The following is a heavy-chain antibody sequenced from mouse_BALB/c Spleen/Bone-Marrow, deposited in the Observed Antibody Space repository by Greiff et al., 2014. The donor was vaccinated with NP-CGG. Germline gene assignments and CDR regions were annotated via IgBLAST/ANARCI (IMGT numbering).Heavy chain of an antibody. J-gene: IGHJ3*01. CDR2: ISTYSGNT. Sequence: VKLQESGPELVRPGVSVKISCMGSGYTFTDYAMHWVKQSHAKSLEWIGVISTYSGNTNYNQKFKGKATMTVDKSSSTAYMELARLTSEDSAIYYCARGYYGSSYLFAYWGQGTLVTVSA. CDR3: ARGYYGSSYLFAY. V-gene: IGHV1-67*01. D-gene: IGHD1-1*01. CDR1: GYTFTDYA.